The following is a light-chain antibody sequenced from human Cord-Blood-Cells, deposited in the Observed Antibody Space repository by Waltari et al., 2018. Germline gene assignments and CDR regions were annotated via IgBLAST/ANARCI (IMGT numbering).Light chain of an antibody. CDR3: AAWDDSLNGVV. Sequence: QSVLTQPPSASGTPGQRVTISCSGSSSNIGSNTVNWYQQPPGTPPKLLIYRNNQRPSGVPDRLSGSKSGTSASLAISGLQSEDEADYYCAAWDDSLNGVVFGGGTKLTVL. V-gene: IGLV1-44*01. CDR1: SSNIGSNT. CDR2: RNN. J-gene: IGLJ2*01.